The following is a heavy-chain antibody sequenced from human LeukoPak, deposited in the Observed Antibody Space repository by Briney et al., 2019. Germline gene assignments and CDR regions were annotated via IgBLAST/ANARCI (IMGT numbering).Heavy chain of an antibody. V-gene: IGHV3-53*01. D-gene: IGHD3-16*01. CDR2: MYTGGTT. J-gene: IGHJ4*02. Sequence: TGGSLRLSCAASGFTVIGTHMSWVRQPPGKGLEWVSAMYTGGTTYYADSVQGRFTISRDTSKNTLYLHMNIVRVEDTAVYYCAKDEVTSGGGLASWGQGTLVTVSS. CDR1: GFTVIGTH. CDR3: AKDEVTSGGGLAS.